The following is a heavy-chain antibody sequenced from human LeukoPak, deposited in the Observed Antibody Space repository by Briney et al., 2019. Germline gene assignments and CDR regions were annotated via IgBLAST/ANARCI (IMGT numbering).Heavy chain of an antibody. CDR1: GFTFSDHY. CDR3: ARVYYDSSGSKIDY. J-gene: IGHJ4*02. Sequence: GGSLRLSCAASGFTFSDHYMDWVRQAPGKGLEWVGRTRNKGNRYNTEYAAWGKGTFTISRDDSKNSLYLQMNSLKTEDTAVYYCARVYYDSSGSKIDYWGQGTLVTVSS. CDR2: TRNKGNRYNT. D-gene: IGHD3-22*01. V-gene: IGHV3-72*01.